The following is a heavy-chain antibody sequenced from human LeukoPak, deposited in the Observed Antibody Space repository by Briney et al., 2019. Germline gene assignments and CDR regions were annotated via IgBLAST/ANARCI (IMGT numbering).Heavy chain of an antibody. D-gene: IGHD3-22*01. V-gene: IGHV3-23*01. CDR1: GFTFSSYA. J-gene: IGHJ4*02. CDR2: ISSSGAST. CDR3: AKGYYDTRGGFDY. Sequence: PGGSPRLSCAASGFTFSSYAMSWVRQAPGKGLEGVSGISSSGASTYYADSVKGRFTISRDSSKNTLYLQMNSLRAEDTAVYYCAKGYYDTRGGFDYWGQGTLVTVSP.